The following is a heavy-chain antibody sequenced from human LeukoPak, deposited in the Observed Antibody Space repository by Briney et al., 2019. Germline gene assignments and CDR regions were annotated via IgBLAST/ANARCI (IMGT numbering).Heavy chain of an antibody. V-gene: IGHV1-18*01. J-gene: IGHJ3*02. CDR3: VGYSSSTGDAFDI. CDR2: ISAYNGNT. CDR1: GYRFNSYG. D-gene: IGHD6-6*01. Sequence: ASVKVSCKASGYRFNSYGISWVRQAPGQGLEWMGWISAYNGNTNYAQKLQGRVTMTTDTSTSTAYMELRSLRSDDTAVYYCVGYSSSTGDAFDIWGQGTMVTVSS.